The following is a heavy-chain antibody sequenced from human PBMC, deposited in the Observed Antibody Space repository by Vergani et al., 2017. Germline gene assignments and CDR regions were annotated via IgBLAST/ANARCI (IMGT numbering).Heavy chain of an antibody. D-gene: IGHD3-9*01. CDR3: ARGDYGILTGYRY. V-gene: IGHV3-23*01. CDR2: LTGGGGST. CDR1: GFTFSTYA. Sequence: EVQLLESGGSLKQPGGSVRLSCAASGFTFSTYAMHWVRQAPGKGLEWVSALTGGGGSTYYADSFKGRFIISRDNSRDTLYLQMNSLRPEDTAIYYCARGDYGILTGYRYWGQGTLVTVSA. J-gene: IGHJ4*02.